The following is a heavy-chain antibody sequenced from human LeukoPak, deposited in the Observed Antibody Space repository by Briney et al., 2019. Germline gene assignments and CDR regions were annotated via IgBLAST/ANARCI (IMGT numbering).Heavy chain of an antibody. Sequence: SETLSLTCAVSGGSISSADFYWSWIRQHPGKGLEWIGFIYYSGSAYYNPSLKSRVSISVDTSKNQFSLTLNSVTAADTAVYYCAGGSDYFDYWGQGTLVTVSS. V-gene: IGHV4-31*11. J-gene: IGHJ4*02. CDR3: AGGSDYFDY. CDR2: IYYSGSA. CDR1: GGSISSADFY.